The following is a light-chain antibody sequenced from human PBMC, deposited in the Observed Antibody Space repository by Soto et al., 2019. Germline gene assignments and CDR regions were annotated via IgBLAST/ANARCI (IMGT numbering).Light chain of an antibody. J-gene: IGLJ2*01. CDR3: SSYTSSRTLV. CDR1: SSDVGGYNY. CDR2: EVS. Sequence: QSALTQPASVSGSPGQSITISCTGTSSDVGGYNYVSRYQQHPGKAPKLMIYEVSNRPSGVSNRFTGSKSGNTASLTISGLQAEDEADYYCSSYTSSRTLVFGGGTKVTVL. V-gene: IGLV2-14*01.